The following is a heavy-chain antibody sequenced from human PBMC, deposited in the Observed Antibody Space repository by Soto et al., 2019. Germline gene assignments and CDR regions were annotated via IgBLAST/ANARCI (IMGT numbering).Heavy chain of an antibody. V-gene: IGHV4-34*01. Sequence: QVQLQQWGAGLLKPSETLSLTCAVYGGSFSGYYWSWIRQPPGKGLEWIGEINHSGSTNYNPSLKIRVTISVDTYKNQVSLKVSSVTAADTAVYYGARTQAYYDSSGYSLWGQGTLVTVSS. CDR1: GGSFSGYY. D-gene: IGHD3-22*01. CDR3: ARTQAYYDSSGYSL. J-gene: IGHJ4*02. CDR2: INHSGST.